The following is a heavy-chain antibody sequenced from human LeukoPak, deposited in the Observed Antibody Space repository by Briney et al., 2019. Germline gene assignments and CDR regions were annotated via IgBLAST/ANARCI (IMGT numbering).Heavy chain of an antibody. J-gene: IGHJ6*03. CDR1: GFALSDYS. CDR2: ITTTSRTI. Sequence: PGGSLRLSCAASGFALSDYSMNWVRQAPGEGLEWISYITTTSRTIYYADSMEGRFTISRDNAKNSLYLQMNSLRAEDTAVYYCARDPASRDYYYYYYMDVWGKGTTVTVSS. CDR3: ARDPASRDYYYYYYMDV. V-gene: IGHV3-48*04. D-gene: IGHD5-24*01.